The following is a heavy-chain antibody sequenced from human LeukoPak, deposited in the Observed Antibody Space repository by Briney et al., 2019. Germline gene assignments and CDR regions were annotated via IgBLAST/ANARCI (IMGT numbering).Heavy chain of an antibody. J-gene: IGHJ6*02. V-gene: IGHV3-30*02. CDR1: GFTFSYYG. CDR2: ISFDGSNE. D-gene: IGHD3-16*02. CDR3: AREEHDYVWGSYRYYYYYGIDV. Sequence: GGSLRLSCATSGFTFSYYGMHWVRQSPGRGLEWLSFISFDGSNEFYADSLKGRFTISRDNSKDTLYLQMNSLRAEDTALYYCAREEHDYVWGSYRYYYYYGIDVWGQGTTVTVSS.